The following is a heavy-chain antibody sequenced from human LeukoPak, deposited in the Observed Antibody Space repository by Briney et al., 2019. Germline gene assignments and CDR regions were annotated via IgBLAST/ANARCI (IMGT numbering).Heavy chain of an antibody. J-gene: IGHJ4*02. Sequence: PGGSLRLSCAASGFTFSSYEMNWVRQAPGKGLEWVSYISSSGSTIYYADSVEGRFTISRDNAKNSLYLQMNSLRAEDTAVYYCAKDLTGGWSLDYWGQGTLVTVSS. CDR1: GFTFSSYE. D-gene: IGHD6-19*01. CDR3: AKDLTGGWSLDY. V-gene: IGHV3-48*03. CDR2: ISSSGSTI.